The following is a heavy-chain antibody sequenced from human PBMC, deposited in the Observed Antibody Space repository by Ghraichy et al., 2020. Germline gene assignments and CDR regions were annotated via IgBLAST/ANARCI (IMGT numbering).Heavy chain of an antibody. CDR2: IYTSGST. CDR3: ARGRRSLYYDSSGYAYNWFVP. D-gene: IGHD3-22*01. J-gene: IGHJ5*02. CDR1: GGSISSYY. V-gene: IGHV4-4*07. Sequence: ESLNISCTVSGGSISSYYWSWIRQPAGKGLEWVGRIYTSGSTNYNPSLKSRVTMTVDTSKNQFSLKLSSVTAADTAVYYCARGRRSLYYDSSGYAYNWFVPWGQGTLVTVSS.